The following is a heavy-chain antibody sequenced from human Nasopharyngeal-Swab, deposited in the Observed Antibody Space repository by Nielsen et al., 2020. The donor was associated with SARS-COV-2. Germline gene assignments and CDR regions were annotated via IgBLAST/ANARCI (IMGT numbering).Heavy chain of an antibody. V-gene: IGHV1-3*01. Sequence: ASVKVSCKASGYIFTNYAIHWVRQAPGQRLEWLGWFNAGNGNTKYSQKFQDRVTITRNTSASTAYMELSFLRSEDTAVYFCARAGDGRRKRGRGGKGREGGGLGKTGTVSS. J-gene: IGHJ6*02. CDR2: FNAGNGNT. CDR1: GYIFTNYA. D-gene: IGHD1-26*01. CDR3: ARAGDGRRKRGRGGKGREG.